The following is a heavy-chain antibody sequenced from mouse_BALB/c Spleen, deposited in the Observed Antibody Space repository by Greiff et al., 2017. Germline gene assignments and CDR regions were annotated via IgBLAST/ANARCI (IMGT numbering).Heavy chain of an antibody. CDR2: IDPENGNT. Sequence: EVQLVESGAELVRPGALVKLSCKASGFNIKDYYMHWVKQRPEQGLEWIGWIDPENGNTIYDPKFQGKASITADTSSNTAYLQLSSLTSEDTAVYYCAREDYGNYGVWFAYWGQGTLVTVSA. D-gene: IGHD2-1*01. J-gene: IGHJ3*01. CDR3: AREDYGNYGVWFAY. CDR1: GFNIKDYY. V-gene: IGHV14-1*02.